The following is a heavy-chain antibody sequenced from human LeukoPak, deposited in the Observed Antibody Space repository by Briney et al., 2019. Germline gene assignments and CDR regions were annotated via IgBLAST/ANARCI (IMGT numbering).Heavy chain of an antibody. V-gene: IGHV1-69*05. CDR3: ARETVLAYCGGDCHPANWFDP. Sequence: ASVKVSCKASGGTFSSYAISWVRQAPGQGLEWMGGIIPIFGTANYAQKFQGRVTITTDESTSTAYMELSSLRSEDTAVYYCARETVLAYCGGDCHPANWFDPWGQGTLVTVSS. J-gene: IGHJ5*02. CDR2: IIPIFGTA. CDR1: GGTFSSYA. D-gene: IGHD2-21*02.